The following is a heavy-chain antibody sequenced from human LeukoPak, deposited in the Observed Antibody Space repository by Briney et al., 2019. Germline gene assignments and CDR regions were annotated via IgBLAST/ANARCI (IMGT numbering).Heavy chain of an antibody. V-gene: IGHV3-23*01. CDR1: GFTFSSYA. CDR3: AKGGPMVSYNGMDV. J-gene: IGHJ6*01. CDR2: ISGSGGST. D-gene: IGHD3-10*01. Sequence: GGSLRLSCAASGFTFSSYAMSWVRQAPGKGLEWVSAISGSGGSTYYADSVKGRFTISRDNSKNTLYLQMNSLRAEDTAVYYCAKGGPMVSYNGMDVWGKGPRSPSPQ.